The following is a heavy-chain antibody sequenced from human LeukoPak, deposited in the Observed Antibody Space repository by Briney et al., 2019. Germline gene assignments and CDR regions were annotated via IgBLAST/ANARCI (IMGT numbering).Heavy chain of an antibody. CDR2: IKSDGSAT. D-gene: IGHD5/OR15-5a*01. J-gene: IGHJ4*02. CDR3: ARDGLSTKPFDY. CDR1: GFTFSSYW. Sequence: GGSLRLSCAASGFTFSSYWMHWVRQAPGKGLVWVSHIKSDGSATSYADSVKGRFTISRDITKNTLYLQMSSLRAEDTAVYFCARDGLSTKPFDYWGQGTLVTVSS. V-gene: IGHV3-74*01.